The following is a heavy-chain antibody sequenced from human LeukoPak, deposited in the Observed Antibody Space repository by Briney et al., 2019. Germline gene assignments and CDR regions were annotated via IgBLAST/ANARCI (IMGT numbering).Heavy chain of an antibody. CDR3: ARETEMATIRDYYYYMDV. CDR2: INPSGGST. V-gene: IGHV1-46*01. J-gene: IGHJ6*03. CDR1: GGTFSSYA. Sequence: GSSVKVSCKASGGTFSSYAISWVRQAPGQGLEWMGIINPSGGSTSYAQKFQGRVTMTRDMSTSTVYMELSSLRSEDTAVYYCARETEMATIRDYYYYMDVWGKGTTVTVSS. D-gene: IGHD5-24*01.